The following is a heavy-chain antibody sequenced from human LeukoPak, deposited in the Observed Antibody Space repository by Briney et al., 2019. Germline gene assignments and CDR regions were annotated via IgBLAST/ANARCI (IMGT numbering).Heavy chain of an antibody. D-gene: IGHD1-26*01. CDR2: INHSGST. CDR1: GGSFSGYY. CDR3: ASNSGSYYGYYYYYGMDV. J-gene: IGHJ6*02. Sequence: PSETLSLTCAVYGGSFSGYYWSWIRQPPGKGLEWIGEINHSGSTNYNPSLKSRVTISVDTSKNQFSLKLSSVTAADTAVYYCASNSGSYYGYYYYYGMDVWGQGTTVTVSS. V-gene: IGHV4-34*01.